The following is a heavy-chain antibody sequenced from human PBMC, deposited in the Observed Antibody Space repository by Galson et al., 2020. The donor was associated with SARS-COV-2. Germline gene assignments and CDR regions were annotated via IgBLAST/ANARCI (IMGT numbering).Heavy chain of an antibody. CDR3: ARRRLVHYEGSFEY. Sequence: ETSETLSLTCTVSGDSITSSSSHWGWIRQPPGRDLEWIGDISYSGSTFYNPSLKSRVTISVDTSKNQFSLRLTSVTATDTAVYYCARRRLVHYEGSFEYWGQGTLVTVSS. V-gene: IGHV4-39*01. CDR1: GDSITSSSSH. CDR2: ISYSGST. J-gene: IGHJ4*02. D-gene: IGHD3-16*01.